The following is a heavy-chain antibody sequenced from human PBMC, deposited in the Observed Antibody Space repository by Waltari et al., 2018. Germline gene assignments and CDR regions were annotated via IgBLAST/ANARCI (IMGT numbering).Heavy chain of an antibody. J-gene: IGHJ4*02. CDR3: ARDHDEQWLVRGGYYFDY. D-gene: IGHD6-19*01. V-gene: IGHV4-4*07. CDR2: IYTSGST. CDR1: GFTFGDYA. Sequence: VQLVESGGGLVQPGRSLRLSCIASGFTFGDYAMSWFRQAPGKGLEWIGRIYTSGSTNYNPSLKSRVTMSVDTSKNQFSLKLSSVTAADTAVYYCARDHDEQWLVRGGYYFDYWGQGTLVTVSS.